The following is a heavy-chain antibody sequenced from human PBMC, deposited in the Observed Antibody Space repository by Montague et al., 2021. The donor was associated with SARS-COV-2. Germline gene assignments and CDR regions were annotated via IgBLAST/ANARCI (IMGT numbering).Heavy chain of an antibody. Sequence: SETLSLTCAVYGGSFGVHYWTWIRQSPGKGLEWIGYVHYTGSTKYNPSLKTRVSLSLDTPKNHFSLHLSSVTAADTAIYFCARAQNTCFIANCVNYFDVWGLGALVTVSS. CDR1: GGSFGVHY. V-gene: IGHV4-59*11. CDR3: ARAQNTCFIANCVNYFDV. J-gene: IGHJ4*02. D-gene: IGHD1-1*01. CDR2: VHYTGST.